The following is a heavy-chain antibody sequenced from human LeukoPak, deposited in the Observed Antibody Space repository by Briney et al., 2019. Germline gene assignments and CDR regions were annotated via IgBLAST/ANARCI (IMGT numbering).Heavy chain of an antibody. V-gene: IGHV4-30-2*01. CDR1: GGSISSGGYY. Sequence: SETLSLTCTVSGGSISSGGYYWSWIRQPPGKGLEWIGYIYHSGSTYYNPSLKSRVTISVDRSKNQFSLKLSSVTAADTAVYYCAREEYSSSWYPYYFDYWGQGTLVTVSS. D-gene: IGHD6-13*01. CDR3: AREEYSSSWYPYYFDY. CDR2: IYHSGST. J-gene: IGHJ4*02.